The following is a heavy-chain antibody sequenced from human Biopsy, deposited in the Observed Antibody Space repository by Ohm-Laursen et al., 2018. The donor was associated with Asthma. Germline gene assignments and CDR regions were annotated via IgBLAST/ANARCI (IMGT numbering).Heavy chain of an antibody. CDR2: IYYSGTT. Sequence: SDTLSLTCSLSSGSGGYMRSGNYYWGWIRQPPGKGLEWIGSIYYSGTTYYNPSLEIRVTVSADTSKNQFSLKPISVTAADTAVYYCVRGSSSWHHGPFHYYYGLDVWGQGTTATVSS. J-gene: IGHJ6*02. CDR3: VRGSSSWHHGPFHYYYGLDV. CDR1: SGSGGYMRSGNYY. V-gene: IGHV4-39*01. D-gene: IGHD6-13*01.